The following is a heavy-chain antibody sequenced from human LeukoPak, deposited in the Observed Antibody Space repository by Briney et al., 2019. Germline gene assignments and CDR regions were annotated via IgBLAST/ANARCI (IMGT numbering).Heavy chain of an antibody. CDR3: AKLFLPLLYFGESDNWFDP. CDR1: GFTFSSYG. CDR2: ISGSGGST. V-gene: IGHV3-23*01. D-gene: IGHD3-10*01. J-gene: IGHJ5*02. Sequence: GGSLRLSCAASGFTFSSYGMSWVRQAPGKGLEWVSAISGSGGSTYYADSVKGRFTISRDNSKNTLYLQMNSLRAEDTAVHYCAKLFLPLLYFGESDNWFDPWGQGTLATVSS.